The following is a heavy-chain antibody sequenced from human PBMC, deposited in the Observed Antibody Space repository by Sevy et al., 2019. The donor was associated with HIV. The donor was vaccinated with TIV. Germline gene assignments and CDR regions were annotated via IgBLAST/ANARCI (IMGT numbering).Heavy chain of an antibody. CDR1: RGSFSGYY. CDR3: ARSPPVVVVPGAPSWFDP. D-gene: IGHD2-2*01. J-gene: IGHJ5*02. Sequence: SETLSLTCAVHRGSFSGYYWSWIRESPGKGLEWIGEINDSGITNYNPSLKSRVTISVDTSTKEFSLRLCSVTAADTAVYYCARSPPVVVVPGAPSWFDPWGQGTLVTVSS. CDR2: INDSGIT. V-gene: IGHV4-34*01.